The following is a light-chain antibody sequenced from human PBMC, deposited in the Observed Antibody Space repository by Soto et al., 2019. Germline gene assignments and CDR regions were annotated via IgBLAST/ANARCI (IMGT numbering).Light chain of an antibody. CDR3: HKYITYPKT. V-gene: IGKV1-39*01. CDR2: EAS. J-gene: IGKJ1*01. CDR1: QSISSD. Sequence: DIQMTQYTSSLSASVGDRVTITCRASQSISSDLNWYQQKPGKAPKILISEASSLESGVPSRFSGSGSGKEFTLTISSLQPDDFEHYSCHKYITYPKTFGQGTMVDVK.